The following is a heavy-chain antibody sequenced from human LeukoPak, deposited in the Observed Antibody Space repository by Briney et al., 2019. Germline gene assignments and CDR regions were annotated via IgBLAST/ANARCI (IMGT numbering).Heavy chain of an antibody. CDR3: ARDSYLWFGEFLPYYYYYMDV. Sequence: PGGSLRLSCVASGFTFSSHGMNWVRQAPGKGLEWVSGIIPSGHTTYYADSVRGRFTISRDNAKNSLYLQMNSLRAEDTAVYYCARDSYLWFGEFLPYYYYYMDVWGKGTTVTVSS. V-gene: IGHV3-23*01. D-gene: IGHD3-10*01. J-gene: IGHJ6*03. CDR2: IIPSGHTT. CDR1: GFTFSSHG.